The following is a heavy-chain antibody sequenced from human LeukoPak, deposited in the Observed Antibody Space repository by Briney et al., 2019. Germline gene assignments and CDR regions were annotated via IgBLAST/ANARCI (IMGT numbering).Heavy chain of an antibody. CDR1: GFTFSTYA. J-gene: IGHJ4*02. CDR3: ANREGGYTYDPFDY. D-gene: IGHD5-18*01. V-gene: IGHV3-23*01. Sequence: GGSLRLSCAASGFTFSTYAMSWVRQAPGRGLEWVSAISGSSDTTYYADSVKGRFTISRDNSKNTLYLRMNSLRAEDTAVYYCANREGGYTYDPFDYWGQGTLVTVSS. CDR2: ISGSSDTT.